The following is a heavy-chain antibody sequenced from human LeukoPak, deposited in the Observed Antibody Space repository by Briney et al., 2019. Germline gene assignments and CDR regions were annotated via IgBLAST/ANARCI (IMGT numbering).Heavy chain of an antibody. CDR3: AELGITMIGGV. D-gene: IGHD3-10*02. Sequence: GGSLRLSCAASAFTFSSYALTWVRQAPGKGLVWVSAISGSGGSTYYADSVKGRFTISRDNSKNTLYLQMNSLRAEDTAVYYCAELGITMIGGVWGKGTTVTISS. V-gene: IGHV3-23*01. J-gene: IGHJ6*04. CDR2: ISGSGGST. CDR1: AFTFSSYA.